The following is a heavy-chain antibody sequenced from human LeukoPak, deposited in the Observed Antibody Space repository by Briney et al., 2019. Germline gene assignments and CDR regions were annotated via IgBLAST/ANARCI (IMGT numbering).Heavy chain of an antibody. Sequence: ASVKVSCKAPGGTFSRYAISWVRQAPGQGLEWMGGIIPMFGTAKYAQKFQGRVTITADKSTSTAYMELSSLRSEDTAVYYCARGADWQLLEYYYYYMDVWGKGTTVTVSS. CDR1: GGTFSRYA. J-gene: IGHJ6*03. CDR3: ARGADWQLLEYYYYYMDV. D-gene: IGHD6-6*01. V-gene: IGHV1-69*06. CDR2: IIPMFGTA.